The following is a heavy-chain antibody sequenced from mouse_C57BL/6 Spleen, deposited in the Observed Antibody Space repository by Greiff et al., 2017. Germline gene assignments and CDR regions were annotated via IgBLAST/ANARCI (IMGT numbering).Heavy chain of an antibody. Sequence: EVQLQQSGPELVKPGASVKISCKASGYTFTDYYMNWVKQSHGKSLEWIGDINPNNGGTSYNQKFKGKATLTVDKSSSTAYMELRSLTSEDSAVYYCAAFHGYYVSYYFDYWGQGTTLTVSS. D-gene: IGHD2-3*01. J-gene: IGHJ2*01. CDR3: AAFHGYYVSYYFDY. V-gene: IGHV1-26*01. CDR1: GYTFTDYY. CDR2: INPNNGGT.